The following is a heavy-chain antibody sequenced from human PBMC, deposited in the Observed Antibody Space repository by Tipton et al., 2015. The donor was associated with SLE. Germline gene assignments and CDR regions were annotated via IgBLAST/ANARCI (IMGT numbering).Heavy chain of an antibody. CDR3: AITPGVSYYFDY. V-gene: IGHV3-23*01. D-gene: IGHD3-10*01. Sequence: GSLRLSCAASGFTFSSYGMHWVRQAPGKGLEWVSAISGSGGSTYYADSVKGRFTISRDNSKNTLYLQMNSLRAEDTAVYYCAITPGVSYYFDYWGQGTLVTVSS. CDR2: ISGSGGST. CDR1: GFTFSSYG. J-gene: IGHJ4*02.